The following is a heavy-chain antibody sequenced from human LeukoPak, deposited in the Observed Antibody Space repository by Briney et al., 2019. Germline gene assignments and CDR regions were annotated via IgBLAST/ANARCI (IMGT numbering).Heavy chain of an antibody. J-gene: IGHJ6*02. D-gene: IGHD2-21*02. CDR1: GFTVSSNY. CDR2: IYSGGST. CDR3: ASCGGDCYYSGMDV. V-gene: IGHV3-53*01. Sequence: GGSLRLSCAASGFTVSSNYMSWVRQAPGKGLEWVSVIYSGGSTYYADSVKGRFTISRDNSKNTLYLQMNSLRAEDTAVYYCASCGGDCYYSGMDVWGQGTTVTVSS.